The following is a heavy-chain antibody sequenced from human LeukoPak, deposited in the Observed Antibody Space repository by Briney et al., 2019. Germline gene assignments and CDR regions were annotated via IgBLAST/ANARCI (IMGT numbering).Heavy chain of an antibody. CDR2: INSDGSST. V-gene: IGHV3-74*01. CDR3: ARGSQGIAAAGTLVYYYYYMDV. D-gene: IGHD6-13*01. J-gene: IGHJ6*03. Sequence: GGSLRLSCAASGFTFSSYWMHWVRQAPGKGLVWVSRINSDGSSTSYADSVKGRFTISRDNAKNTLYLQMNSLRAEDTAVYYCARGSQGIAAAGTLVYYYYYMDVWGKGTTVTVSS. CDR1: GFTFSSYW.